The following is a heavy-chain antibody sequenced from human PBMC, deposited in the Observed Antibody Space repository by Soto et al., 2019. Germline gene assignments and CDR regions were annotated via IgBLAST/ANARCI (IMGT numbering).Heavy chain of an antibody. D-gene: IGHD6-19*01. CDR1: GFTFSTYS. CDR3: ARHYLDGSGWSIAY. Sequence: EVQLVESGGGLVKPGGSLRLSCAASGFTFSTYSMNWVRQAPGKGLEWVSSISSSSYYIYYSDSVRGRFSISRDYAKSSLSLRMNSLRAEATAVYYCARHYLDGSGWSIAYWGQGTLVTVSS. CDR2: ISSSSYYI. J-gene: IGHJ4*02. V-gene: IGHV3-21*01.